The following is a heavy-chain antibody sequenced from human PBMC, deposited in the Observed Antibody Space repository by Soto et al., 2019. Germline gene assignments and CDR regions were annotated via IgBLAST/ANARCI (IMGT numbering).Heavy chain of an antibody. CDR3: AKATSTGGGAFDR. CDR2: ILVDGRT. Sequence: GVSLRLSCADSGFICSSYDMSCVRQAPGKGLEWVSTILVDGRTFYVDSVKGRFTISRDSSQNTVYLQVNSLTAGDTALYYCAKATSTGGGAFDRCGTGTMLTLSS. CDR1: GFICSSYD. D-gene: IGHD2-8*02. J-gene: IGHJ3*01. V-gene: IGHV3-23*01.